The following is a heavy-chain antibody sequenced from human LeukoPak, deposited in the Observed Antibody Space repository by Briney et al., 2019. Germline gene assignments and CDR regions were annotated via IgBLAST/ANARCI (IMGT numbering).Heavy chain of an antibody. V-gene: IGHV3-23*01. D-gene: IGHD2-15*01. J-gene: IGHJ4*02. CDR2: ICSNDNNT. CDR1: GFTFSSYA. Sequence: GSLRLSCAASGFTFSSYAMNWVRQAPGKGLEWVSAICSNDNNTYYANSVKGRFTISRDNSKNTLSLQLNSLGAEDTAVYYCAKGTSSSCYSAPNYWGQGTLVTVSS. CDR3: AKGTSSSCYSAPNY.